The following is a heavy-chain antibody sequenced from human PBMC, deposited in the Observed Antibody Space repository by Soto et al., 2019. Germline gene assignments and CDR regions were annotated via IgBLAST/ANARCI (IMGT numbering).Heavy chain of an antibody. V-gene: IGHV5-10-1*01. J-gene: IGHJ4*02. D-gene: IGHD6-19*01. CDR1: GYSFTSYW. Sequence: GESLKISCKGSGYSFTSYWISWVRQMPGKGLEWMGRIDPSDSYTNYSPSFQGHVTISADKPISTAYLQWSSLKASDTAMYYRARQGQYSSGWYDYWGQGTLVTVSS. CDR3: ARQGQYSSGWYDY. CDR2: IDPSDSYT.